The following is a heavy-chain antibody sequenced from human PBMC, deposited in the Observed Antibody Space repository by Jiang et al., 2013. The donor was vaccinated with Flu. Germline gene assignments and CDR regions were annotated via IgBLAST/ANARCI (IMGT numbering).Heavy chain of an antibody. J-gene: IGHJ4*02. CDR1: GFTFSDYY. V-gene: IGHV3-11*01. CDR3: ARAPRWFRELLSLYDY. CDR2: ISSSGSTI. Sequence: ASGFTFSDYYMSWIRQAPGKGLEWVSYISSSGSTIYYADSVKGRFTISRDNAKNSLYLQMNSLRAEDTAVYYCARAPRWFRELLSLYDYWGQGTLVTVSS. D-gene: IGHD3-10*01.